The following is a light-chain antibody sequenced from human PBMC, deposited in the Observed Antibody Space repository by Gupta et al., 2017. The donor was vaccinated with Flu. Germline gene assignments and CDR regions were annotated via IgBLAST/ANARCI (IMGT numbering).Light chain of an antibody. Sequence: QSVLTQPPSVSAAPGQKVTISCSGRSSNIGEKYLSWYKKLPGIAPKLLIYEDNKRPSGIPERFSGSKSGTTATLDITGLQTGDEADYYCGTWDSSLNAAVFGGGTRLTVL. V-gene: IGLV1-51*02. CDR2: EDN. CDR1: SSNIGEKY. J-gene: IGLJ3*02. CDR3: GTWDSSLNAAV.